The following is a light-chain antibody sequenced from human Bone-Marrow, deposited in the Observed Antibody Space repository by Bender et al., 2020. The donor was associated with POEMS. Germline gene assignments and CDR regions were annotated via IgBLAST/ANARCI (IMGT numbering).Light chain of an antibody. CDR3: CSYAGTSAWV. CDR1: SSDVGTYNL. Sequence: QSALTQPASVSGSPGQSITISCTGSSSDVGTYNLVSWYQHHPGKAPKLMIYEGNKRPSGVSNRFSGSKSGNTASLTISGLLPEDEADYYCCSYAGTSAWVFGGGTKLTVL. J-gene: IGLJ3*02. CDR2: EGN. V-gene: IGLV2-23*01.